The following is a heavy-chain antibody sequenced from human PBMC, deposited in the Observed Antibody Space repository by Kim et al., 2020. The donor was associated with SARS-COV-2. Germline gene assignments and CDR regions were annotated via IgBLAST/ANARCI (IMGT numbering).Heavy chain of an antibody. CDR1: GFTFSSYS. V-gene: IGHV3-21*01. CDR2: ISSSSSYI. CDR3: ARGGFASGYDILTGYYSPVDY. D-gene: IGHD3-9*01. Sequence: GGSLRLSCAASGFTFSSYSMNWVRQAPGKGLEWVSSISSSSSYIYYADSVKGRFTISRDNAKNSLYLQMNSLRAEDTAVYYCARGGFASGYDILTGYYSPVDYWGQGTLVTVSS. J-gene: IGHJ4*02.